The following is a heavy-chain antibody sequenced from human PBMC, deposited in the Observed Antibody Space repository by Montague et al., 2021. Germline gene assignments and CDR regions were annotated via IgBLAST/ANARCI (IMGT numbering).Heavy chain of an antibody. CDR2: ITLDGSST. CDR3: ARNLASAAPGAFDI. CDR1: GFSFSSYW. V-gene: IGHV3-74*01. D-gene: IGHD6-13*01. Sequence: YLRLSCAASGFSFSSYWMHWARQAPGKGLLWVSRITLDGSSTTFADSVKGRFTTSRDNAKATLYLQMNSHRVEDTAVYYCARNLASAAPGAFDIWGQGTMVTVSS. J-gene: IGHJ3*02.